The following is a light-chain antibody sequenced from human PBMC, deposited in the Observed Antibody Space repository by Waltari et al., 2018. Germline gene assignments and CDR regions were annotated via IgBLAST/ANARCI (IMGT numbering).Light chain of an antibody. CDR2: EDD. J-gene: IGLJ2*01. V-gene: IGLV3-21*02. CDR1: NIGDKR. Sequence: YVLTQPPSVSVAPGQTARLTCGGHNIGDKRVHWYQQKSGQAPILVVYEDDDRPSGIPERFSGSNSGKTATLTISRVEVADEADFYCQVWDSDGDRVVFGGGTKLTVL. CDR3: QVWDSDGDRVV.